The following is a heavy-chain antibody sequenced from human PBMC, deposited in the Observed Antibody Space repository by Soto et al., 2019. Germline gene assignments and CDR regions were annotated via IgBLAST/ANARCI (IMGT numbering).Heavy chain of an antibody. Sequence: ASVKVSCKASGYTFTSYGISWVRQAPGQGLEWMGWISAYNGNTNYAQKLQGRVTTTTDTSTSTAYMELRSLRSDDTAVYYCARVYDILTGYYIPGLDYWGQGTLVTVSS. V-gene: IGHV1-18*01. D-gene: IGHD3-9*01. CDR1: GYTFTSYG. J-gene: IGHJ4*02. CDR2: ISAYNGNT. CDR3: ARVYDILTGYYIPGLDY.